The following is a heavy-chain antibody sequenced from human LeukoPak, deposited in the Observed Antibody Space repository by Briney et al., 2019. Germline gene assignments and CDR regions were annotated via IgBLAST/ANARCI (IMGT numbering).Heavy chain of an antibody. D-gene: IGHD3-10*01. V-gene: IGHV1-2*02. CDR3: ARDFDQAMVRGVIITSPMDV. CDR2: ISPNSGGT. Sequence: GASVKVSCKASGYSFSGYYIHWVRQAPGQGLEWMGWISPNSGGTTYAQKFQGRVTMTRDTSISTAYMEVNRLRYDDTAVYYCARDFDQAMVRGVIITSPMDVWGQGTTVTVSS. CDR1: GYSFSGYY. J-gene: IGHJ6*02.